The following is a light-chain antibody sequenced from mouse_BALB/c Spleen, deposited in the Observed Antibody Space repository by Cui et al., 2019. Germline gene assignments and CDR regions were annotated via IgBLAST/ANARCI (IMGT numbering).Light chain of an antibody. CDR2: SAS. CDR1: QNVGTA. V-gene: IGKV6-13*01. CDR3: QKYSSYT. J-gene: IGKJ2*01. Sequence: DLVMTQSPKFMSTSVGDRVSITCKASQNVGTAVAWYQQKPGQSPKLLIYSASNRYTGVPDRFTGSGSGTDFTLTISNMQSEDLADYFCQKYSSYTFGGGTKLEIK.